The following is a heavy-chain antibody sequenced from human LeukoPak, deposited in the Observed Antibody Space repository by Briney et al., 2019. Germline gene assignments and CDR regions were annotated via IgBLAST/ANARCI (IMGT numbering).Heavy chain of an antibody. CDR2: MHQSGST. CDR3: ATRTTGFDY. D-gene: IGHD4-17*01. CDR1: NESFSGYY. V-gene: IGHV4-34*01. J-gene: IGHJ4*02. Sequence: SETLSLTCAVYNESFSGYYWSWIRQPPGKGLEWIGEMHQSGSTNYNPSLKSRVTISVDTSKNQFSLKLSSVTAADTAMYYCATRTTGFDYWGQGTLVTVSS.